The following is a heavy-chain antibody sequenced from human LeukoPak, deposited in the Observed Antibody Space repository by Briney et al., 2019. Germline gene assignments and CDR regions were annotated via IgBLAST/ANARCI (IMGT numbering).Heavy chain of an antibody. V-gene: IGHV4-61*01. J-gene: IGHJ6*03. D-gene: IGHD3-9*01. Sequence: SETLSLTCTVSGGSISSSSYYWSWIRQPPGKGLEWIGYIYYSGSTNYNPSLKSRVTISVDTSKNQFSLKLSSVTAADTAVYYCARADGDYDILTGYYYYYMDVWGKGTTVTVSS. CDR1: GGSISSSSYY. CDR3: ARADGDYDILTGYYYYYMDV. CDR2: IYYSGST.